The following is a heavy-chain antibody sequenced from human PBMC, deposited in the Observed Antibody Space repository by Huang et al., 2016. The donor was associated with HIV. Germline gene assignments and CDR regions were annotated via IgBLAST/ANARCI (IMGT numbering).Heavy chain of an antibody. D-gene: IGHD6-13*01. Sequence: QVQLVESGGGVVQPGRCLRISCAASGFTFSCCGMHWVRQDPGKGLEWVAVISYEAKTKYYADAVKGRFSISRDNSKTTVYLQLNSLRLEDTAVYYCAKGGSAAAVLDFWGQGTLVTV. CDR1: GFTFSCCG. CDR2: ISYEAKTK. V-gene: IGHV3-30*18. J-gene: IGHJ4*02. CDR3: AKGGSAAAVLDF.